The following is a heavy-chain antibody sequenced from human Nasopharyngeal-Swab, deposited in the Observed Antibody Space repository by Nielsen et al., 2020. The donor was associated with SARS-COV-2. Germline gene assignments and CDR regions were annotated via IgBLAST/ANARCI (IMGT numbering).Heavy chain of an antibody. CDR2: IKHDGSEK. D-gene: IGHD3-16*01. CDR3: ARDTGKDYTYNYVDSSRDGFDI. J-gene: IGHJ3*02. V-gene: IGHV3-7*01. CDR1: GFTLSYSW. Sequence: GESLKISCAASGFTLSYSWMNWVRQAPGKGLEWVANIKHDGSEKYYVDSVEGRLSISRDNAKNSLYLQMSSLRAEDTAVYYCARDTGKDYTYNYVDSSRDGFDIWGQGTMVTVSS.